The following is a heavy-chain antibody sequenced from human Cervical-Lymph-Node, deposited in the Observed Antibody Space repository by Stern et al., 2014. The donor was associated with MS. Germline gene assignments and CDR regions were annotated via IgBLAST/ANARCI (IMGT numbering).Heavy chain of an antibody. Sequence: DQLVESGGAVVQPGRSLRLSCAASGFTFSSYGMHWVRPAPGKGLEWVAVISYDGNHKYYAASVKGRFTISRDNSKNTLHLQMNSVTPDDTAIYYCARDYEDTSMLFDHWGQGTLVTVSS. J-gene: IGHJ4*02. D-gene: IGHD2-8*01. V-gene: IGHV3-30*03. CDR2: ISYDGNHK. CDR1: GFTFSSYG. CDR3: ARDYEDTSMLFDH.